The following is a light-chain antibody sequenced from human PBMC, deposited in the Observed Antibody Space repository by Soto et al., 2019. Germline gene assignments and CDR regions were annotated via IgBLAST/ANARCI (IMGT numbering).Light chain of an antibody. CDR3: QQYESTPPT. V-gene: IGKV4-1*01. Sequence: DIVMTQSPDSLAVSLGERATINCKSSQSVLYSSNNKKYLAWYQQRPGQPPKLLIYWASIRESGVPDRFSGSGSGTDFTLTISSLQAEDVAVYYCQQYESTPPTFGQGTKLEIK. CDR2: WAS. CDR1: QSVLYSSNNKKY. J-gene: IGKJ2*01.